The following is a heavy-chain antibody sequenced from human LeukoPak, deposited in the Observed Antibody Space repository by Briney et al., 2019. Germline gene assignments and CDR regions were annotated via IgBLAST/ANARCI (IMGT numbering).Heavy chain of an antibody. V-gene: IGHV1-46*01. Sequence: ASVKVSCKASGYTFTGYYMHWVRQAPGQGLEWMGWINPSGGSTSYAQKFQGRVTMTRDMSTSTVYMELSSLRSEDTAVYYCARCDSSSWSLFDYWGQGTLVTVSS. D-gene: IGHD6-13*01. CDR1: GYTFTGYY. CDR3: ARCDSSSWSLFDY. J-gene: IGHJ4*02. CDR2: INPSGGST.